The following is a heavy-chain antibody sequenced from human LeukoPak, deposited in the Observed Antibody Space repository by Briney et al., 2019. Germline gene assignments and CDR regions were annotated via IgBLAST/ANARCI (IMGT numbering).Heavy chain of an antibody. J-gene: IGHJ4*02. D-gene: IGHD3-22*01. CDR2: IRGSGGGT. Sequence: GGSLRLSCAVSGITVSNYGMSWVRQAPGKGLEWVAGIRGSGGGTNYADSVKGRFTISRDNFKNTPYLQMNSLRAEDTAVYFCAKRGVVIRVILVGFHKEAYYFDSWGQGALVTVSS. CDR3: AKRGVVIRVILVGFHKEAYYFDS. CDR1: GITVSNYG. V-gene: IGHV3-23*01.